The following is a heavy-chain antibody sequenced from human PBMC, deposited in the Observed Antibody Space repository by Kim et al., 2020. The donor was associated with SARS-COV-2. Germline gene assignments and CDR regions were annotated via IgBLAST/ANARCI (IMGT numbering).Heavy chain of an antibody. CDR2: ILPNSGGT. V-gene: IGHV1-2*02. Sequence: ASVKVSCKASGYTFTGYYMHWVRQVPGQGLEWMGWILPNSGGTNYAQRFQGRVTMTRDTSITTAYMELSSLTSDDTAMYYCARGSDAEYFQHWGQGTLVTVSS. CDR3: ARGSDAEYFQH. CDR1: GYTFTGYY. J-gene: IGHJ1*01. D-gene: IGHD3-10*01.